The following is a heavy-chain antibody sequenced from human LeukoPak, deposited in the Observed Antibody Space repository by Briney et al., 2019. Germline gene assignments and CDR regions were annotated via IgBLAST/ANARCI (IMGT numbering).Heavy chain of an antibody. CDR3: ARKRGGTRGVGL. CDR1: GDSFGGCAYY. Sequence: TTSETLTLSCTASGDSFGGCAYYWGWIRQHPGKGLEWIGYIYYSASPYYSGSANYNPSLKSRLTNSVDTSKNHFYLKVRSVSAADTAVYYCARKRGGTRGVGLGGQGNTVTVSS. J-gene: IGHJ6*02. V-gene: IGHV4-39*07. D-gene: IGHD3-10*01. CDR2: YIYYSASPYYSGSA.